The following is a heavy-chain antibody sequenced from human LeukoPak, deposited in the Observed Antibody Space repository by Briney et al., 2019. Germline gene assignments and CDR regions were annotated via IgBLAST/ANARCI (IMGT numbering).Heavy chain of an antibody. V-gene: IGHV1-46*01. CDR2: INPSGGST. CDR3: ARLSYDILTGYARRNWFDP. J-gene: IGHJ5*02. CDR1: GGTFSSYA. D-gene: IGHD3-9*01. Sequence: GASVKVSCKASGGTFSSYAISWVRQAPGQGLEWMAIINPSGGSTSHAQKFQGRVTMTRDTSASTVYMELSSLRSEDTAVYYCARLSYDILTGYARRNWFDPWGQGTLVTVSS.